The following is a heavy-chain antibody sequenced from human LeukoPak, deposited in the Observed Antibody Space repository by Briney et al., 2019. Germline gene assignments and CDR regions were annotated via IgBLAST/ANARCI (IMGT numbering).Heavy chain of an antibody. Sequence: GESLRISCKGSGYTFTNYWIGWVRQMPGKGLEWMGMIYPGDSDTRYSPSFQGQVTISADKSISTAYLQWSSLRASDTAMYYCASLVYGSGAEYYFDYWGQGTLVTVSS. CDR1: GYTFTNYW. CDR3: ASLVYGSGAEYYFDY. D-gene: IGHD3-10*01. V-gene: IGHV5-51*01. J-gene: IGHJ4*02. CDR2: IYPGDSDT.